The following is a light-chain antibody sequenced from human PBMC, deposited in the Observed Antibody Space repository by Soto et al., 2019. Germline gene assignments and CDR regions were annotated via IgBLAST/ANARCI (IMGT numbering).Light chain of an antibody. CDR3: QQYSSYST. V-gene: IGKV1-39*01. CDR1: QSISSY. Sequence: DIQMTPSPSSLSASVGDRVTITCRASQSISSYLNWYQQKPGKAPKLLIYAASSLQSGVPSRLSGSGSGTDFTLTISSLQPDDFATYYCQQYSSYSTFGQGTKVDIK. CDR2: AAS. J-gene: IGKJ1*01.